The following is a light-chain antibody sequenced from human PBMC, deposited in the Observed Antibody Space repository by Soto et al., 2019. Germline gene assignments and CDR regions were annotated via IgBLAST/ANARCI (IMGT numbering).Light chain of an antibody. CDR1: QSVSNNY. J-gene: IGKJ3*01. CDR3: LEYGSSPFS. Sequence: EIVLTQSPGTLSLSPGERATLSCRASQSVSNNYLGWHQQKPGQAPRLLIYGASSRATGIPDRFSGSGSGIDFSLTITRVEPEDFAVYYCLEYGSSPFSFGPGTKVDIK. V-gene: IGKV3-20*01. CDR2: GAS.